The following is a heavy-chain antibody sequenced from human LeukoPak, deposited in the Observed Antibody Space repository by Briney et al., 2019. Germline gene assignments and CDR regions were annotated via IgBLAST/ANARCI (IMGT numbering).Heavy chain of an antibody. D-gene: IGHD6-19*01. V-gene: IGHV3-21*01. CDR2: ISSSSSYI. J-gene: IGHJ4*02. CDR3: ARVVAVAGGDY. Sequence: GGSLRLSCAASGFTFSSYRMNWVRQAPGKGLEWVSSISSSSSYIYYADSVKGRFTISRDNAKNSLYLQMNSLRAEDTAVYYCARVVAVAGGDYWGQGTLVTVSS. CDR1: GFTFSSYR.